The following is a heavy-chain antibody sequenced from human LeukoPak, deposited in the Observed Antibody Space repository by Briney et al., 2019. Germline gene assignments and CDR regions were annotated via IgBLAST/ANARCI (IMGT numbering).Heavy chain of an antibody. Sequence: GGSLRLSCAASGFIFSDYYMRWIRQAPGKGLEWVSYISTRGSFIYYADSVKGRFTISRDNAKNSLYLQMNSLRAEDTAVSYCARANGTMTRNWFDPWSQGTLVTVSS. CDR3: ARANGTMTRNWFDP. CDR2: ISTRGSFI. J-gene: IGHJ5*02. D-gene: IGHD2-21*02. V-gene: IGHV3-11*04. CDR1: GFIFSDYY.